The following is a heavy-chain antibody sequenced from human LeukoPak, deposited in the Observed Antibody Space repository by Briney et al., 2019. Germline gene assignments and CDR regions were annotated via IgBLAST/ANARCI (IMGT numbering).Heavy chain of an antibody. Sequence: GGSLRLSCEASGFTFNNYAMAWVRQAPGKGLEWLSGITGSGCHTYYADSVKGRFTSSRDNSKSTLYLQMNSLRAEDTAVYYCAKDLTDYHYYYIDVWGKGTTITVS. J-gene: IGHJ6*03. V-gene: IGHV3-23*01. CDR1: GFTFNNYA. CDR3: AKDLTDYHYYYIDV. D-gene: IGHD2-21*02. CDR2: ITGSGCHT.